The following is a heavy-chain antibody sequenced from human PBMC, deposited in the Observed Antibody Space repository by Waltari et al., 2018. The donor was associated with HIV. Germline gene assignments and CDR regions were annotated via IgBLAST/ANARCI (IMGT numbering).Heavy chain of an antibody. CDR3: TTSITIFGVVSYYFDY. D-gene: IGHD3-3*01. CDR1: GFTFSNAW. V-gene: IGHV3-15*01. CDR2: IKSKTYGGTT. Sequence: EVQLVESGGGLVKPGGSLRLSCAASGFTFSNAWMSWVRQAPGKGLEWVGRIKSKTYGGTTDYAAPVKGRFTISRDDSKNTLYLQMNSLKTEDTAVYYCTTSITIFGVVSYYFDYWGQGTLVTVSS. J-gene: IGHJ4*02.